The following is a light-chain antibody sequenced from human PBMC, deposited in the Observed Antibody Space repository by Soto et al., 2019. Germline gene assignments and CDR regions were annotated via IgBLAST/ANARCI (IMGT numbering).Light chain of an antibody. V-gene: IGKV1-5*03. CDR2: EAS. Sequence: DIHMTQSPSTLSASVGDRVTITCRASQNINSWLAWYQQKPGKAPKLLIYEASALERGVPSRFGGSGSGTEFTLTISSLRPDDFATYYCQQYNAYSWTFGQGTKVDI. CDR3: QQYNAYSWT. CDR1: QNINSW. J-gene: IGKJ1*01.